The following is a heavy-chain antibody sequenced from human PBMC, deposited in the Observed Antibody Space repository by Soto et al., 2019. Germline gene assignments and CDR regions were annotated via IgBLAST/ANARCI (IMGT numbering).Heavy chain of an antibody. CDR3: ARGHGLRYFDWLLDY. CDR2: IIPIFGTA. V-gene: IGHV1-69*13. J-gene: IGHJ4*02. D-gene: IGHD3-9*01. Sequence: SVKVSCKASGGTFSSYAISWVRQAPGQGLEWMGGIIPIFGTANYAQKFQGRVTITADESTSTAYMKLSSLRSEDTAVYYCARGHGLRYFDWLLDYWGQGXLVTVYS. CDR1: GGTFSSYA.